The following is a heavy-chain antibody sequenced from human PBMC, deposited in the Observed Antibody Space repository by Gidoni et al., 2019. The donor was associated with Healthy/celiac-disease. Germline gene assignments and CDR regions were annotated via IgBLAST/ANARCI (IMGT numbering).Heavy chain of an antibody. D-gene: IGHD3-10*01. CDR2: IYYSGST. CDR1: GGSISSSSYY. J-gene: IGHJ4*02. Sequence: QLQLQESGPGLVKPSATLSLTCTVSGGSISSSSYYWGWIRQPPGKGLEWIGSIYYSGSTYYNPSLKSRVTISVDTAKNQFSLKRSSVTAADTAVYYGARQADMVRGSPPGDWGQGTLVTVSS. V-gene: IGHV4-39*01. CDR3: ARQADMVRGSPPGD.